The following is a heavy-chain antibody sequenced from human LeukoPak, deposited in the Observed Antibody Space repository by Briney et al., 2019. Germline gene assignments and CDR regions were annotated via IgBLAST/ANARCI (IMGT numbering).Heavy chain of an antibody. CDR2: ISGTGGGT. J-gene: IGHJ5*02. D-gene: IGHD4/OR15-4a*01. CDR3: AKMASSGSNSVPVT. V-gene: IGHV3-23*01. CDR1: GFTFSSYA. Sequence: PGGSLRLSCAASGFTFSSYAMSWVRQAPGKGLEWVSGISGTGGGTYYADSVKGRFTTSRDYSKNTLYLLMNSLRAEDTAVYYCAKMASSGSNSVPVTWGQGALVTVSS.